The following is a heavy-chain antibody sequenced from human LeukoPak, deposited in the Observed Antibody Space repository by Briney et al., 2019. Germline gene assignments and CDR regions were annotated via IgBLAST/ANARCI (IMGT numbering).Heavy chain of an antibody. D-gene: IGHD2-2*01. J-gene: IGHJ4*02. Sequence: SVKVSCKASGGTFSSYVINWVRQAPGQGLEWMGGIIPIFGTANYAQKFQGRVTITADKSTSTAYMELSSLRSEDTAVYYCARALRSRTSCAGDSWGQGTPVTVSS. CDR2: IIPIFGTA. CDR1: GGTFSSYV. V-gene: IGHV1-69*06. CDR3: ARALRSRTSCAGDS.